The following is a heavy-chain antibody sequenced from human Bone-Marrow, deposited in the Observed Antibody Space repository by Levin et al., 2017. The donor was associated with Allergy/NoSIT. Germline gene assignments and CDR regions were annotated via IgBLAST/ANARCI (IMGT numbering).Heavy chain of an antibody. CDR1: GGSISSSSYY. Sequence: ESLKISCTVSGGSISSSSYYWGWIRQPPGKGLEWIGSIYYSGSTYYNPSLKSRVTISVDTSKNQFSLKLSSVTAADTAVYYCARHRGSGWYIPPDFDYWGQGTLVTVSS. V-gene: IGHV4-39*01. CDR2: IYYSGST. CDR3: ARHRGSGWYIPPDFDY. J-gene: IGHJ4*02. D-gene: IGHD6-19*01.